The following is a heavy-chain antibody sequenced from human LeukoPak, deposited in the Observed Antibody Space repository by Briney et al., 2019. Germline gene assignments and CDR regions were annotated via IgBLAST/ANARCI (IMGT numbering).Heavy chain of an antibody. D-gene: IGHD2-15*01. CDR2: IYYSGST. CDR1: GGSISNYY. J-gene: IGHJ4*02. Sequence: SETLSLTCTVFGGSISNYYWSWIRQPPGKGLEWIGYIYYSGSTNYNPSLKSRVTISVDTSKNQFSLKLSSVTAADTAVYYCAKLVAATGGIDYWGQGTLVTVSS. V-gene: IGHV4-59*01. CDR3: AKLVAATGGIDY.